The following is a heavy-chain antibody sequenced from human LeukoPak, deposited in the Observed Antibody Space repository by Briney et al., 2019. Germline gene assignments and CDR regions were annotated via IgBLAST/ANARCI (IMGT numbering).Heavy chain of an antibody. V-gene: IGHV3-64*04. CDR3: AKDSGPYTSGYYGH. CDR1: GFPFSSYA. J-gene: IGHJ4*02. D-gene: IGHD3-22*01. Sequence: PGGSLRLSCSASGFPFSSYAMHWVRQAPGKGLEYVSAISDSGGSTYYADSVKGRFTISRDNSKNTLFLQMNSLRAEDTAVYYCAKDSGPYTSGYYGHWGQGTLVTVSS. CDR2: ISDSGGST.